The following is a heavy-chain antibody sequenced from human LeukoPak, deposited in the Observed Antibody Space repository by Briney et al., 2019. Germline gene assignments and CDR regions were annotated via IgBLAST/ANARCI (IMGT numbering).Heavy chain of an antibody. V-gene: IGHV4-4*07. CDR2: IYTSGST. CDR1: GGSISSYY. D-gene: IGHD2-2*01. Sequence: PSETLSLTCTVSGGSISSYYWSWIRQPAGKGLEWIGLIYTSGSTNYNPSLKSRVTMSVDTSKNQFSLKLSSVTAADTAVYYCASTIGSCSSTSCYAFDPWGQGTLVTVSS. CDR3: ASTIGSCSSTSCYAFDP. J-gene: IGHJ5*02.